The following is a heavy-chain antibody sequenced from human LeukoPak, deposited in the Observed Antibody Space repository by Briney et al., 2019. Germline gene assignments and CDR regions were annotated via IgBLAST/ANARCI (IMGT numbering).Heavy chain of an antibody. J-gene: IGHJ4*02. CDR2: INHSGST. V-gene: IGHV4-34*01. CDR3: ARGRPITMVRGVIITRDPPYDY. D-gene: IGHD3-10*01. Sequence: KPSETLSLTCAVYGGSFSGYYWSWTRQPPGKGLEGIGGINHSGSTNYNPSLKSRVPISVDTSKNQFSLKLSSVTAADTAVYYCARGRPITMVRGVIITRDPPYDYWGQGTLVTVSS. CDR1: GGSFSGYY.